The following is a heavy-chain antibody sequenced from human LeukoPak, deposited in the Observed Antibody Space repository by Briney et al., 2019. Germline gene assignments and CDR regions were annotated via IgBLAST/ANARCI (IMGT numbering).Heavy chain of an antibody. J-gene: IGHJ4*02. V-gene: IGHV3-21*04. CDR2: ISSSSSYI. CDR3: ARASVYGFYYFDY. D-gene: IGHD3-16*01. Sequence: PGGSLRLSCAASGFTFSSYSMNWVRQAPGKGLEWVSSISSSSSYIYYADSVKGRFTISRDNAKNSLYLQMNSLRAEDTAVYYCARASVYGFYYFDYWGQGTLVTVSS. CDR1: GFTFSSYS.